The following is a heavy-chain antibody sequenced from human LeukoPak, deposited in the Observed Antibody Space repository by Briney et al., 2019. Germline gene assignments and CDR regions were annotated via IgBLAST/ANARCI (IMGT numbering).Heavy chain of an antibody. J-gene: IGHJ4*02. Sequence: ASVKVSCKASGYTFTSYYMHWVRQMPGKGLEWMGIIYPGDSDTRYSPSFQGQVTISADKSISTAYLQWSSLKASDTAMYYCARFRRFGELYYYWGQGTLVTVSS. CDR3: ARFRRFGELYYY. CDR2: IYPGDSDT. D-gene: IGHD3-10*01. V-gene: IGHV5-51*01. CDR1: GYTFTSYY.